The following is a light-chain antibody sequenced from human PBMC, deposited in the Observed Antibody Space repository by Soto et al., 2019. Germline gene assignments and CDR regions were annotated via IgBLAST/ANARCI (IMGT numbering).Light chain of an antibody. CDR3: SSYTSSTTLV. J-gene: IGLJ1*01. CDR1: RGDIGGYNY. Sequence: QSVLTQPASVSASPGQSITISCTGTRGDIGGYNYVSWYQQHPGKAPTLMIYDVYHRPSGVSNRFSASKSGNTASLTISGLQDEDEADYYCSSYTSSTTLVFGTGTKLTVL. V-gene: IGLV2-14*03. CDR2: DVY.